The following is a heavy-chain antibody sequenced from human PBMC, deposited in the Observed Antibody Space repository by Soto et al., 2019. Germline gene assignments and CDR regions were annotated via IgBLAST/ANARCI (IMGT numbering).Heavy chain of an antibody. CDR1: GGSFSGYY. D-gene: IGHD3-10*01. CDR2: INHSGST. J-gene: IGHJ5*02. V-gene: IGHV4-34*01. Sequence: PSETLSLTCAVYGGSFSGYYWSWIRQPPGKGLEWIGEINHSGSTNHNPSLKSRVTISVDTSKNQFSLKLSSVTAADTAVYYCARATTMVRGVIIHNWFDPWGQGTLVTVSS. CDR3: ARATTMVRGVIIHNWFDP.